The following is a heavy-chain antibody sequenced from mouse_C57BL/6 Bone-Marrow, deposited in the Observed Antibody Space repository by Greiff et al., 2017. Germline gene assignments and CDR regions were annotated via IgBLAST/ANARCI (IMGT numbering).Heavy chain of an antibody. J-gene: IGHJ2*01. V-gene: IGHV1-54*01. Sequence: QVQLQQSGAELVRPGTSVKVSCKASGYAFTNYLIEWVKQRPGQGLEWIGVINPGSGGTNYNEKFKGKATLTADKSSSTAYMQLSSLTSEDSAVXFCARWDYSNFYFDYWGQGTTLTVSS. CDR1: GYAFTNYL. CDR3: ARWDYSNFYFDY. CDR2: INPGSGGT. D-gene: IGHD2-5*01.